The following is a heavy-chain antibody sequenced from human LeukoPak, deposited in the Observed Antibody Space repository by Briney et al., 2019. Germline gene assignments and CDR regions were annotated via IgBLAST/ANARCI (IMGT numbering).Heavy chain of an antibody. CDR2: IKQDGSEK. J-gene: IGHJ2*01. Sequence: GGSLRLSCAASGFTFSSYWMSWVRQAPGKGLEWVANIKQDGSEKYYVDSVKGRFTISRDNARNSLYLQMNSLRAEDTAVYYCAREGVAAAGPNWYFDLWGRGTLVTVSS. V-gene: IGHV3-7*01. D-gene: IGHD6-13*01. CDR3: AREGVAAAGPNWYFDL. CDR1: GFTFSSYW.